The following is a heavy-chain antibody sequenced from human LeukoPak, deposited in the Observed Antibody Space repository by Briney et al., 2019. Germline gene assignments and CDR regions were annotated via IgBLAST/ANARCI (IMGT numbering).Heavy chain of an antibody. V-gene: IGHV3-48*03. CDR3: ARVWFLAVAGTNYYYYYMDV. CDR2: ISSSGSTI. J-gene: IGHJ6*03. D-gene: IGHD6-19*01. CDR1: GFTFSSYE. Sequence: PGGSLRLSCAASGFTFSSYEMNWVRQAPGKGLEWVSYISSSGSTIYYADSVKGRFTISRDNAKNSLYLQMNSLRAEDTAVYYCARVWFLAVAGTNYYYYYMDVWGKGTTVTIPS.